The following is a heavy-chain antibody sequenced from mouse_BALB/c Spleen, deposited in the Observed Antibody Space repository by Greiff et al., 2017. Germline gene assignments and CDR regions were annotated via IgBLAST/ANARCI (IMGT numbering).Heavy chain of an antibody. CDR3: ARDEYGRAMDY. V-gene: IGHV5-9-4*01. Sequence: EVHLVESGGGLVKPGGSLKLSCAASGFTFSSYAMSWVRQSPEKRLEWVAEISSGGSYTYYPDTVTGRFTISRDNAKNTLYLEMSSLRSEDTAMYYCARDEYGRAMDYWGQGTSVTVSS. J-gene: IGHJ4*01. D-gene: IGHD2-10*02. CDR2: ISSGGSYT. CDR1: GFTFSSYA.